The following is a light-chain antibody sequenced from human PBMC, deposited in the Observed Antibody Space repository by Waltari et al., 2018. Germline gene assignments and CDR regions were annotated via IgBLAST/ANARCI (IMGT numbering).Light chain of an antibody. CDR2: EVS. Sequence: QSALTQPASVSGSPGQSITISCTGTSSDIGGYNYASWYQQHPGKAPKLMIYEVSKRPSGVSTRFSGSKSGNTASLTISGLQAEDEAHYYCSSYTSSSTLIFGGGTKLTVL. CDR1: SSDIGGYNY. V-gene: IGLV2-14*01. J-gene: IGLJ2*01. CDR3: SSYTSSSTLI.